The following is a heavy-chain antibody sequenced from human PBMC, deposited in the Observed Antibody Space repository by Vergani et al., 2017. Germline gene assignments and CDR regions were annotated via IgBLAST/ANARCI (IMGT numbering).Heavy chain of an antibody. CDR3: ARVNTETNCHLYYFYYMDV. CDR1: GGSFTSYH. Sequence: QVQLQQWGGGLLKPSETLSLTCVVNGGSFTSYHWTWIRQSPGEGLEWVGDIDHTGRPDYNPSLKSRLTMSVDKSRNHFSLTLYSVTATDTTIYFCARVNTETNCHLYYFYYMDVWGQGTAVTVS. V-gene: IGHV4-34*01. CDR2: IDHTGRP. J-gene: IGHJ6*03. D-gene: IGHD4-11*01.